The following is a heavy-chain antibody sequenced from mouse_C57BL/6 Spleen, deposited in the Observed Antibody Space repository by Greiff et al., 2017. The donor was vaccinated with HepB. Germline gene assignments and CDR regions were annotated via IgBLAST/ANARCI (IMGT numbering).Heavy chain of an antibody. CDR1: GYTFTSYW. Sequence: VQLQQPGAELVKPGASVKLSCKASGYTFTSYWMHWVKQRPGQGLEWIGMIHPNSGSTNYNEKFKSKATLTVDKSSSTAYMQLSSLTSEDSAVYYCARSAYYSNSDYWGQGTTLTVSS. V-gene: IGHV1-64*01. J-gene: IGHJ2*01. CDR2: IHPNSGST. CDR3: ARSAYYSNSDY. D-gene: IGHD2-5*01.